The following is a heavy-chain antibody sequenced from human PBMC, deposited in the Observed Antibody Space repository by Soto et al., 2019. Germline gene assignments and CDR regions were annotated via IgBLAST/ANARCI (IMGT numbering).Heavy chain of an antibody. D-gene: IGHD7-27*01. Sequence: EVQLLESGGGLVQPGGSLRLSCAASGFTFSSYTMSWVRQGPGKGLEWVSGISSSGGSTVYADSVKGRFTISRDSFKNTLYRQMNSLRAEDTAGYYCAKGWGDYWGQGTPVTVSS. CDR3: AKGWGDY. J-gene: IGHJ4*02. V-gene: IGHV3-23*01. CDR1: GFTFSSYT. CDR2: ISSSGGST.